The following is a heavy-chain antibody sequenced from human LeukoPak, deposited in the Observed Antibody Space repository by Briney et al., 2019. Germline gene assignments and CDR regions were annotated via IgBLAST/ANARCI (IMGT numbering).Heavy chain of an antibody. CDR1: GFKFSSFS. CDR3: ARAIASYGDSVY. J-gene: IGHJ4*02. V-gene: IGHV3-48*04. D-gene: IGHD5-18*01. Sequence: PGGSLRLSCAASGFKFSSFSMGWVRQAPGKGLEWLSYITSTSSATYYADSLQGRFTISRDNAKNSLYLQINSLRADDTAVYYCARAIASYGDSVYWGQGTLVTVSS. CDR2: ITSTSSAT.